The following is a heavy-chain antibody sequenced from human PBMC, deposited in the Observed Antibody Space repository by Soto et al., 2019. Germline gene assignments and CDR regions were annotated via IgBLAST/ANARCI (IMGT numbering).Heavy chain of an antibody. V-gene: IGHV1-69*08. CDR1: GGTFSSYT. J-gene: IGHJ4*02. Sequence: QVQLVQSGAEVKKPGSSVKVSCKASGGTFSSYTISWVRQAPGQGLEWMGRIIPILGIANYAQKFQGRVTITADKTPSTAYMELNSLRSEDTAVYYCARELDYYFDYWGQGTLVTVSS. D-gene: IGHD1-1*01. CDR2: IIPILGIA. CDR3: ARELDYYFDY.